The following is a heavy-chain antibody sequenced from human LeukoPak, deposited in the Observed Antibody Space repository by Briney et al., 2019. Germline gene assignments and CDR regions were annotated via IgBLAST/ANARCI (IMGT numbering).Heavy chain of an antibody. Sequence: ASVKVSCKASGYTFTSYGISWVRQATGQGLEWMGWMNPNSGNTGYAQKFQGRVTMTRNTSISTAYMELSSLRSEDTAVYYCARAVGFRQWLVLKGNDYWGQGTLVTVSS. CDR2: MNPNSGNT. V-gene: IGHV1-8*02. CDR3: ARAVGFRQWLVLKGNDY. D-gene: IGHD6-19*01. J-gene: IGHJ4*02. CDR1: GYTFTSYG.